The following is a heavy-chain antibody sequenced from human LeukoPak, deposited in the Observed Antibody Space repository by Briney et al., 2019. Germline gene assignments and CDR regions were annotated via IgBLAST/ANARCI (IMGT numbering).Heavy chain of an antibody. Sequence: PGGSLRLSCAASGFTFDDYAMYWGRQAPGKGLEWVSLISGDGGSTYYADSGKGRFTISRDNSKNSLYLQMNSLRTEDTALYYCAKPWTGYSSSWYFYYFDYWGQGTLVTVSS. CDR1: GFTFDDYA. J-gene: IGHJ4*02. V-gene: IGHV3-43*02. CDR3: AKPWTGYSSSWYFYYFDY. CDR2: ISGDGGST. D-gene: IGHD6-13*01.